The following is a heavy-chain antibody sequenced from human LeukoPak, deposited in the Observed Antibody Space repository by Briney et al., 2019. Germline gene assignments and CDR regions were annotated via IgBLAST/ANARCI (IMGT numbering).Heavy chain of an antibody. Sequence: GASVKVACKASGYSFTSHDMHWVRQGRGQGLEWIGWINPNSGGTNYAQKFQGRVTMTRDTSISTAYMELSRLRSDDTAVYYCARDYDILTGRHFDYWGQGTLVTVSS. CDR3: ARDYDILTGRHFDY. D-gene: IGHD3-9*01. V-gene: IGHV1-2*02. CDR2: INPNSGGT. CDR1: GYSFTSHD. J-gene: IGHJ4*02.